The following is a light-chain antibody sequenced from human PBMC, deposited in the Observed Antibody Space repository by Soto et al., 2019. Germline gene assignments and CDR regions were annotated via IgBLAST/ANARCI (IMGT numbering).Light chain of an antibody. V-gene: IGKV4-1*01. CDR2: WAS. J-gene: IGKJ1*01. Sequence: DIVMTQSPDSLAVSLGERANINCKSSQSVLYSSNNKNYLAWYQQKPGQPPKLLIYWASTRESGVPDRFSGSGSGTDFTLTISSLQAEDVAVYYCPHHYTAPWTFGQGTKVEIK. CDR1: QSVLYSSNNKNY. CDR3: PHHYTAPWT.